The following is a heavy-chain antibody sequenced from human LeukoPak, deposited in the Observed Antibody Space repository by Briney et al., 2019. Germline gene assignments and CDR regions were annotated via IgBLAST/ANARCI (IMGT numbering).Heavy chain of an antibody. J-gene: IGHJ6*03. Sequence: GGSLRLSCAASGFTFSSYSMNWVRQAPGKGLDWVSSISSSSNYIYYADSVKGRFTISRDNAKNSLYFQMNSLRAEDTAVYYCAIDTSSTQYMDVWGKGTTVSVSS. CDR1: GFTFSSYS. CDR2: ISSSSNYI. D-gene: IGHD2-2*01. CDR3: AIDTSSTQYMDV. V-gene: IGHV3-21*01.